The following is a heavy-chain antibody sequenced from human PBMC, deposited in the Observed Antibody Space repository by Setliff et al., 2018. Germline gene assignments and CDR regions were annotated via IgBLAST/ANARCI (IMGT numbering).Heavy chain of an antibody. Sequence: ASVKVSCKTSGYSFSDYVVNWVRQAPGQGLEWVGWISGYNGNAYYAQKLQDRVTLTTDTSTTTAYLELRSLRPDDTAVYYCVRDRTAYSYGLDVWAQGTTVTVSS. J-gene: IGHJ6*02. D-gene: IGHD5-18*01. CDR3: VRDRTAYSYGLDV. CDR1: GYSFSDYV. V-gene: IGHV1-18*01. CDR2: ISGYNGNA.